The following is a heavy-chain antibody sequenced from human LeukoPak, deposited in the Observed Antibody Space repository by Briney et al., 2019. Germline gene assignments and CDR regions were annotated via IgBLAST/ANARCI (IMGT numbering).Heavy chain of an antibody. J-gene: IGHJ4*02. CDR1: GGSISSGSYY. D-gene: IGHD5-18*01. V-gene: IGHV4-61*02. Sequence: SQTLSLTCTVSGGSISSGSYYWSWIRQPAGKGLEWIGRISTSGSTNYNPSLKSRVTISVDTSKNQFSLNLSSVTAADTAMYYCARDMVRGYSYGIFDYWGQGTLVTVSS. CDR2: ISTSGST. CDR3: ARDMVRGYSYGIFDY.